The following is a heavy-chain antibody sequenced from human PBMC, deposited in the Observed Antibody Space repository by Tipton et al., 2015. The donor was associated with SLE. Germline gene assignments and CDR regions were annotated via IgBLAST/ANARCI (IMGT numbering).Heavy chain of an antibody. CDR3: ARGKISRPSGSYYLASKRFDS. D-gene: IGHD3-10*01. J-gene: IGHJ5*01. CDR2: IYYSGST. CDR1: GGSISSGGYS. V-gene: IGHV4-30-4*07. Sequence: TLSLTCAVSGGSISSGGYSWSWIRQPPGKGLEWIGYIYYSGSTYYNPSLKSRVTISVDTSKNQFSLNLRSVTAADTAVYYCARGKISRPSGSYYLASKRFDSWGQGVLVTVSS.